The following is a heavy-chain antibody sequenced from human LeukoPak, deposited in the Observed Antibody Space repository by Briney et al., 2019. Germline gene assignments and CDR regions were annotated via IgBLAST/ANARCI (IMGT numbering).Heavy chain of an antibody. J-gene: IGHJ6*04. V-gene: IGHV3-23*01. D-gene: IGHD6-13*01. CDR1: GFTFSSYA. Sequence: GGSLRLSCAASGFTFSSYAMSWVRQAPGKGLEWVSAISGSGGSTYYADSVKGRFTISRDNSKNTLYLQMNSLRAEDTAVYYCARDRDGSSWYMGAYYYYGMDVWGKGTTVTVFS. CDR3: ARDRDGSSWYMGAYYYYGMDV. CDR2: ISGSGGST.